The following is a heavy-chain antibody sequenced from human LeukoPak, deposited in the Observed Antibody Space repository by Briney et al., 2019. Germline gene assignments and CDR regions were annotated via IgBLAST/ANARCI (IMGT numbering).Heavy chain of an antibody. CDR2: ISYDGSSK. J-gene: IGHJ3*02. Sequence: GGSLRLSCAASGFTFSSYWMSWVRQAPGKGLEWVAVISYDGSSKYYADSVKGRFTISRDNSKNTLYLQMNSLRAEDTAVYYCAKDLWWFGEFPNVFDIWGQGTMVTVSS. V-gene: IGHV3-30*18. CDR1: GFTFSSYW. D-gene: IGHD3-10*01. CDR3: AKDLWWFGEFPNVFDI.